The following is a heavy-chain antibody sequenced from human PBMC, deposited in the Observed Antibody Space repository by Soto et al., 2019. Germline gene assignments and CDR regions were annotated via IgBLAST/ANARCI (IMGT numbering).Heavy chain of an antibody. D-gene: IGHD4-17*01. CDR3: ARTGGDYVYYYYGMDV. J-gene: IGHJ6*02. CDR2: IYYSGST. Sequence: SETLSLTCTVSGGSISSGDYYWSWIRQPPGKGLEWIGYIYYSGSTYYNPSLKSRVTISVDTSKNQFSLKLSSVTAADTAVYYCARTGGDYVYYYYGMDVWGQGTTVTVS. CDR1: GGSISSGDYY. V-gene: IGHV4-30-4*01.